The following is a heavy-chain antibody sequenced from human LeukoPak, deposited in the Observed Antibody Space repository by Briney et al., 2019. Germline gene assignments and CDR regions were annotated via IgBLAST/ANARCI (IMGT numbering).Heavy chain of an antibody. J-gene: IGHJ4*02. V-gene: IGHV4-31*03. Sequence: SEALSLTCTVSGGSISSGGYYWSWIRQHLGKDLEWIGYIYYSGSTYYNPSLKSRVTISVDTSKNQSSLKLSSVTAADTAVYYCARDDSSSGGIDYWGQETLVTVSS. CDR2: IYYSGST. CDR1: GGSISSGGYY. CDR3: ARDDSSSGGIDY. D-gene: IGHD6-6*01.